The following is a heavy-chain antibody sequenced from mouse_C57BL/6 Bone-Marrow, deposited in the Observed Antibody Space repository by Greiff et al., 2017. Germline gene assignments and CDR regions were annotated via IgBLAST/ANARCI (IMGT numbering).Heavy chain of an antibody. CDR3: ARDPTVVADAMDY. D-gene: IGHD1-1*01. Sequence: EVMLVESGGGLVKPGGSLKLSCAASGFTFSSYAMSWVRQNPEKRLAWVATISDGGSYTYYPDNVKGRFTISRDNTKNNLYLQMSHLKSEDTAMYYCARDPTVVADAMDYWGQGTSVTVSS. CDR1: GFTFSSYA. V-gene: IGHV5-4*01. J-gene: IGHJ4*01. CDR2: ISDGGSYT.